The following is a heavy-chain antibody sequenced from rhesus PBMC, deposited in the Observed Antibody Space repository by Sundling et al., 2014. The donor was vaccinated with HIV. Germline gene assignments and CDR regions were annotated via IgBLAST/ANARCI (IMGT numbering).Heavy chain of an antibody. CDR2: INESGGST. CDR3: SRVGRYTNYAYFDS. D-gene: IGHD4-23*01. CDR1: GFTYSHYL. Sequence: EVQLVESGGGLVKPGGSLRLSCVASGFTYSHYLMTWVRQAPGKGLEWVSVINESGGSTYYADSVKGRFTVSRDNAKNSLFLQMSSLRAEDTAVYYCSRVGRYTNYAYFDSWGQGVLVTVSS. V-gene: IGHV3-100*01. J-gene: IGHJ4*01.